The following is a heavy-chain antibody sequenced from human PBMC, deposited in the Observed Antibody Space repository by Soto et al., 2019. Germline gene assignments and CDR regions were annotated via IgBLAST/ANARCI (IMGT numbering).Heavy chain of an antibody. CDR1: GGSISSGKW. V-gene: IGHV4-4*02. Sequence: QVQLQESGPGLVKPSGTLSLTCAVSGGSISSGKWWSWVRQPPGKGLEWIGEIYDTWTRNYKPSLKSRVSISVDKSKNQFSLKLNSVTAADTAVYYCATPIFGVVTSWWNAAFDIWGHGTMVTVSS. CDR2: IYDTWTR. CDR3: ATPIFGVVTSWWNAAFDI. D-gene: IGHD3-3*01. J-gene: IGHJ3*02.